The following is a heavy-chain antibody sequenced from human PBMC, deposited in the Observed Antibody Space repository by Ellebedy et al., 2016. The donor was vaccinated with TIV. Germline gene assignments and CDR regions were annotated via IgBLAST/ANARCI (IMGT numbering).Heavy chain of an antibody. CDR2: IYHSGST. V-gene: IGHV4-38-2*02. J-gene: IGHJ5*02. CDR1: GYSISSGYY. CDR3: ARDPALPRGRFDT. Sequence: MPSETLSLTCTVSGYSISSGYYWGWIRQPPGKGLDWIGSIYHSGSTYYNPSLKSRVTISVDTSKNQFFLKLSFVTAADTAVYYCARDPALPRGRFDTWGQGTLVTVSS.